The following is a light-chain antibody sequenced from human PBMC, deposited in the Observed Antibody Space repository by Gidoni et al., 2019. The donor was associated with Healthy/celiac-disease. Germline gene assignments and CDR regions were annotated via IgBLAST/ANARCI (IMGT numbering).Light chain of an antibody. CDR3: QQYYSTPLT. J-gene: IGKJ4*01. CDR2: WAS. CDR1: QSVLYSSNNKNY. V-gene: IGKV4-1*01. Sequence: DIVMTQSPDSLAVSLGERANINCKSSQSVLYSSNNKNYLAGYQQKPGQPPKLLIYWASTRESGVPDRFSGSGSGTDFTLTISSLQAEDGAVYYCQQYYSTPLTFGGGTKVEIK.